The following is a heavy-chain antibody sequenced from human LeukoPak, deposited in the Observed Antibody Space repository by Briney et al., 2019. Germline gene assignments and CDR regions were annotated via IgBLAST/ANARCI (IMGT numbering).Heavy chain of an antibody. CDR3: ARLSSSGYYSLDY. V-gene: IGHV4-59*08. CDR1: GGSISSYY. Sequence: SETLSLTCTVSGGSISSYYWSWIRLPSGKGLECIGYIYYSGSTNYNPSLKSRVTISVETSKNQFSLKLSSVTAADTAVYYCARLSSSGYYSLDYWGQGTLVTVSS. J-gene: IGHJ4*02. CDR2: IYYSGST. D-gene: IGHD3-22*01.